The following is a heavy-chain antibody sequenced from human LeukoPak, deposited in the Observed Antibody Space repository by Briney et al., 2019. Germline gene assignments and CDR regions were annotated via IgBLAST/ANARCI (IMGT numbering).Heavy chain of an antibody. CDR3: ARDRGSSWYGPIDY. V-gene: IGHV3-33*01. CDR1: GFTFSSYG. J-gene: IGHJ4*02. D-gene: IGHD6-13*01. CDR2: IWYDGSNT. Sequence: GGSLRLSCAASGFTFSSYGMHWVRQAPGKGLEWVAVIWYDGSNTHYADSVTGRFTIFRDNSKNTLYLQMNSLRAEDTAVYYCARDRGSSWYGPIDYWGQGTLVTVSS.